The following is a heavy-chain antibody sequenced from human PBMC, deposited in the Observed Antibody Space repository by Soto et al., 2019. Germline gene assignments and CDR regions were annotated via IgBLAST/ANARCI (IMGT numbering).Heavy chain of an antibody. V-gene: IGHV4-59*08. Sequence: SETLSLTCTVSGGSISSYYWSWIRQPPGKGLEWIGYIYYSGSTNYNPSLKSRVTISVDTSKNQFSLKLSSVTAADTAVYYCARHRPSSYCSSTSCEGFDYWGQGTLVTVSS. CDR1: GGSISSYY. D-gene: IGHD2-2*01. J-gene: IGHJ4*02. CDR3: ARHRPSSYCSSTSCEGFDY. CDR2: IYYSGST.